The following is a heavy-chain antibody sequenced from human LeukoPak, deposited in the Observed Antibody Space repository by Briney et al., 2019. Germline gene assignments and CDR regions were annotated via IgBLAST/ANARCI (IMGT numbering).Heavy chain of an antibody. J-gene: IGHJ5*02. D-gene: IGHD1-26*01. CDR1: GFTFDDYA. Sequence: GGSLRLSCAASGFTFDDYAMHWVRQAPGKGLEWVSGISWNSGSIGYADSVKGRFTISRDNAKNSLYLQMNSLRAEDTALYYCAKGGRWAIPSWFDPWGQGTLVTVSS. CDR3: AKGGRWAIPSWFDP. V-gene: IGHV3-9*01. CDR2: ISWNSGSI.